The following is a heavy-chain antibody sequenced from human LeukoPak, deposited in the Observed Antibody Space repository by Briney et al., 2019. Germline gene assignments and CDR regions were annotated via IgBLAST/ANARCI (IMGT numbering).Heavy chain of an antibody. CDR3: ARDVSEGFGERVIDAFDI. D-gene: IGHD3-10*01. V-gene: IGHV1-18*01. J-gene: IGHJ3*02. CDR2: SSAYKGNT. CDR1: GYTFITYA. Sequence: ASVTVSCKASGYTFITYAITWVRQAPGQGLEWMGWSSAYKGNTNYAQKVQGRVTMTTDTYTSTVYMELRSLRSDDTAVYFWARDVSEGFGERVIDAFDIWGEGTMVTVSS.